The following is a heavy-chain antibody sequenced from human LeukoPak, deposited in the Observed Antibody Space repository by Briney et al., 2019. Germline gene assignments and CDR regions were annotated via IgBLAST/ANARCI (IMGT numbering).Heavy chain of an antibody. CDR1: GFTFSSYW. D-gene: IGHD3-3*01. V-gene: IGHV3-74*01. CDR2: INTDGSST. CDR3: ARVGEDYDPHYYYYYYMDV. Sequence: PGGSLRLSCAASGFTFSSYWMHWVRQAPGKGLVWVSRINTDGSSTSYADSVKGRFTISRDNAKNTLYLQMNSLRAEDTAVYYCARVGEDYDPHYYYYYYMDVWGKGTTVTVSS. J-gene: IGHJ6*03.